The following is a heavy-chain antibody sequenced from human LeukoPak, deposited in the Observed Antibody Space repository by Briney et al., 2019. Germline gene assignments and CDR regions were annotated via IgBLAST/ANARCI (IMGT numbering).Heavy chain of an antibody. CDR3: ARDPITMIGTHFDY. V-gene: IGHV4-61*01. D-gene: IGHD3-10*02. CDR1: GGSVSSGSSY. J-gene: IGHJ4*02. Sequence: SETLSLTCTVSGGSVSSGSSYWSWIRQPPGKGLEWIGYIYYTGSTKYNPSLKSRVTISVDTSKNQFSLRVTSVTAADTAVYYCARDPITMIGTHFDYWGQGTLVTVSS. CDR2: IYYTGST.